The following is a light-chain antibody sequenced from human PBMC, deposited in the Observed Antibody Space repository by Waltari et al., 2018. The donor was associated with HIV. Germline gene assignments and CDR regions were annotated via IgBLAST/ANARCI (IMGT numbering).Light chain of an antibody. CDR3: QQSNSWPLT. CDR1: QSVSTN. Sequence: ETVITQSTGALSVSPGERVTLSCRASQSVSTNLAWYQQKPGQPPRLLIYGASARATDGPARFSGSGSGTMFNRAIAALRSADLAVCFCQQSNSWPLTFGPGSKVNIK. CDR2: GAS. V-gene: IGKV3-15*01. J-gene: IGKJ3*01.